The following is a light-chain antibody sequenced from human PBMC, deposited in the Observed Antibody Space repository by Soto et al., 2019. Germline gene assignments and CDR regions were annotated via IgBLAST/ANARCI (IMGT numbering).Light chain of an antibody. CDR1: SSDVGGYNY. V-gene: IGLV2-14*01. CDR2: EVS. J-gene: IGLJ1*01. CDR3: SSYTSSSTPYV. Sequence: QFALTQPASVSGSPGQSITISCTGTSSDVGGYNYVSWYQQHPGKAPKLMIYEVSNRPSGVSNRFSGSKSGNTASLTISGLQAEDEADYYCSSYTSSSTPYVFGTGTKLTVL.